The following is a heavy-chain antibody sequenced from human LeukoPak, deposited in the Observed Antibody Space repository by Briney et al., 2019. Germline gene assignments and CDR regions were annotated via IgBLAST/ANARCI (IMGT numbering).Heavy chain of an antibody. D-gene: IGHD2-2*01. V-gene: IGHV3-30-3*01. J-gene: IGHJ5*02. Sequence: HSGGSLRLSCAASGFTFSSYAMHWVRQAPGKGLEWVTVVSYDGSNKYYADSVKGRFTISRVNSKNTLYLQMNSLRAEDTAVYYCARSHCGSISCYERGWFDPWGQGTLVTVSS. CDR3: ARSHCGSISCYERGWFDP. CDR1: GFTFSSYA. CDR2: VSYDGSNK.